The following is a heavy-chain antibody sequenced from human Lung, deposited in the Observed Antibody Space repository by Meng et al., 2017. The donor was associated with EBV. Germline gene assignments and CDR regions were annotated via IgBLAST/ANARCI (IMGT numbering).Heavy chain of an antibody. D-gene: IGHD6-19*01. CDR3: ATGVADFEY. CDR1: GYTFTSYD. CDR2: MNPNRGTT. J-gene: IGHJ4*02. V-gene: IGHV1-8*01. Sequence: QVQLVESGAEVKKPGASVKVSCKASGYTFTSYDINWVRQGTGQGLEWMGWMNPNRGTTGYAQKFQGRVTMTRNISKSTAYMDLSSLRSEDTAVYYCATGVADFEYWGQGTLVTVSS.